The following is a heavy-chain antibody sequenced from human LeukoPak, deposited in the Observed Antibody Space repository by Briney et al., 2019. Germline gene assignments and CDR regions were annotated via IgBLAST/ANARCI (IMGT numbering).Heavy chain of an antibody. J-gene: IGHJ1*01. CDR3: ARVPLHDDSRHYYPH. CDR1: GYTFTNYG. V-gene: IGHV1-3*04. CDR2: INTGNGNT. D-gene: IGHD3-22*01. Sequence: VASVKVSCKTSGYTFTNYGMHWVRQAPRQSPEWMGWINTGNGNTKSSQKFQDRVTLTRDTSASTGYTELNSLSSEDTAVYYCARVPLHDDSRHYYPHWGQGTPVTVSS.